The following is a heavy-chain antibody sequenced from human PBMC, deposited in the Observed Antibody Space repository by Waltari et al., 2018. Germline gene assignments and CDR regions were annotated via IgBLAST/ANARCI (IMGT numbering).Heavy chain of an antibody. Sequence: QVQLVESGGGVVQPGGSLRLSCAASGFTFSSYGMHWVRQAPGKGLEWVAFIRYDGSNKYYADSVKGRFTISRDNSKNTLYLQMNSLRAEDTAVYYCAKDPSPGYGGKYYFDYWGQGTLVTVSS. V-gene: IGHV3-30*02. CDR2: IRYDGSNK. CDR1: GFTFSSYG. J-gene: IGHJ4*02. D-gene: IGHD5-12*01. CDR3: AKDPSPGYGGKYYFDY.